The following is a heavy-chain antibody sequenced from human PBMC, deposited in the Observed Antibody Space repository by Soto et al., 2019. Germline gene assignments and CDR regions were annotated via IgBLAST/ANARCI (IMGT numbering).Heavy chain of an antibody. Sequence: EVHLVESGGGLVQPVGSLRLSCAASGFTFTSHWMHWVRQAPGKGLVWVSRLNSDGSSRYYGDSMEGRFTISRDNAKNTVYLQINSLRDEDTAVYYCARGLKNKYGMDVWGQGTTVTVSS. CDR3: ARGLKNKYGMDV. CDR2: LNSDGSSR. V-gene: IGHV3-74*01. CDR1: GFTFTSHW. J-gene: IGHJ6*02.